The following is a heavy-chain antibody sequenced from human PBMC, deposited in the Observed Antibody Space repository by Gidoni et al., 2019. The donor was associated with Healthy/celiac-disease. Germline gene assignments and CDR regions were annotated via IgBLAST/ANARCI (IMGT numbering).Heavy chain of an antibody. CDR2: IKQDGSEK. V-gene: IGHV3-7*03. CDR1: GFTFSSYR. CDR3: ARSQWTREYGMDV. D-gene: IGHD6-19*01. Sequence: EVQLVESGGGLVQPGGSLRLSCAASGFTFSSYRMSWVRQAPGKGLEWVANIKQDGSEKYYVDSVKGRFTISRDNAKNSLYLQMNSLRAEDTAVYYCARSQWTREYGMDVWGQGTTVTVSS. J-gene: IGHJ6*02.